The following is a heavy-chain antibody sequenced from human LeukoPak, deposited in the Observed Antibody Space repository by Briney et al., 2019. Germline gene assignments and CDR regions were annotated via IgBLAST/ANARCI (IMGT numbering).Heavy chain of an antibody. Sequence: PGRSLRLSCAASGFTFNSYGMHWVRQAPGKGLDWVAVIWYDGSNKYYADSVKGRFTISRDNSKNTLYLQMNSLRAEDTAVYYCARVDLSYSSHHTDYWGQGTLVTVSS. CDR2: IWYDGSNK. V-gene: IGHV3-33*01. CDR3: ARVDLSYSSHHTDY. D-gene: IGHD6-13*01. CDR1: GFTFNSYG. J-gene: IGHJ4*02.